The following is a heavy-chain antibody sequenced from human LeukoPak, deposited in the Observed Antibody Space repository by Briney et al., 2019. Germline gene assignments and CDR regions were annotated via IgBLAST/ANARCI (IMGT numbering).Heavy chain of an antibody. J-gene: IGHJ3*02. D-gene: IGHD1-26*01. CDR3: ATPYSGGYQGLDI. V-gene: IGHV4-39*01. CDR1: GGSISSNKYY. Sequence: SETLSLTCTASGGSISSNKYYWGWIRQPPGKGLEWIGSIYYSGSTYYNPTLKSRVTIFVDTSKNQFSLKLSSVTAADTAVYYCATPYSGGYQGLDIWGQGTMVTVSS. CDR2: IYYSGST.